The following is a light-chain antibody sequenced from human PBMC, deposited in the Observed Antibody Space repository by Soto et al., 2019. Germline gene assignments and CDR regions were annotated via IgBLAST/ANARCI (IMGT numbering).Light chain of an antibody. CDR3: QQYKDYSWT. CDR1: QSIGIW. J-gene: IGKJ1*01. Sequence: IQMTQSPSTLSASVGDRVAITCRASQSIGIWLAWYQQKPGKAPRFLIYKASTLESGVPSRFSGSGSGKEFTLNISSLQPEDFGSYYCQQYKDYSWTFGQGTKVEIK. V-gene: IGKV1-5*03. CDR2: KAS.